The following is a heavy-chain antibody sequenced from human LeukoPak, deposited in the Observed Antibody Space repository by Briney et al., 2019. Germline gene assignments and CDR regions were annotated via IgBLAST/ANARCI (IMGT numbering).Heavy chain of an antibody. J-gene: IGHJ3*02. CDR1: GYTFTSYY. V-gene: IGHV1-46*01. D-gene: IGHD2-15*01. CDR3: ARDLMVAATGVGAFDI. Sequence: GASVKVSCKASGYTFTSYYMHWVRQAPGQGLEWMGIINPSGGSTSYAQKFQGRVTMTRDMSTSTVYMELSSLRSEDTAVYYCARDLMVAATGVGAFDIWGQGTMVTVSS. CDR2: INPSGGST.